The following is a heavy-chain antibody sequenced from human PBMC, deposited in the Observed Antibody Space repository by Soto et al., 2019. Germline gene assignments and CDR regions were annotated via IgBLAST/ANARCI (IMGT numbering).Heavy chain of an antibody. CDR2: ITGSGDGT. V-gene: IGHV3-23*01. CDR1: GFTFSSYA. CDR3: AKEGAVAGVGYLQL. Sequence: VQLLESGGGLVQPGGSLRLSCAVSGFTFSSYAMSWVRQAPGKGLEWVSAITGSGDGTYYADSVKGRFTISRDNSKNTLYLQMNSLRAEDTAIYYCAKEGAVAGVGYLQLWGQGTLVTVSS. D-gene: IGHD6-19*01. J-gene: IGHJ1*01.